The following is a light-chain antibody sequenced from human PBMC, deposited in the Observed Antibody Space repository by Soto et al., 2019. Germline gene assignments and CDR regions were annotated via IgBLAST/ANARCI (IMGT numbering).Light chain of an antibody. CDR2: DVS. V-gene: IGLV2-14*01. CDR3: SSYTSSSTLLYV. J-gene: IGLJ1*01. CDR1: SSDVGGYNY. Sequence: TQPASVSGSPGQSITISCTGTSSDVGGYNYVSWYQQHPGKAPKLMIYDVSNRPSGVSNRFSGSKSGNTASLTISGLQADDEADYYCSSYTSSSTLLYVFGTGTKLTVL.